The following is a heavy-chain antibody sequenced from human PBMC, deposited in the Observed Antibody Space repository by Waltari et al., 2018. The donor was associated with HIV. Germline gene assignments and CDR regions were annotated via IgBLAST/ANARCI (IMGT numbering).Heavy chain of an antibody. CDR3: ASIAYCGGDCYPRGMDV. CDR1: GFTVSSNY. Sequence: EVQLVESGGGLVQPGGSLRLSCAASGFTVSSNYMSWVRQAPGKGLEWVSVIYSGGNTYYADSVKGRFTISRDNSKNTLYLQMNSLRAEDTAVYYCASIAYCGGDCYPRGMDVWGQGTTVTVSS. J-gene: IGHJ6*02. CDR2: IYSGGNT. V-gene: IGHV3-66*01. D-gene: IGHD2-21*02.